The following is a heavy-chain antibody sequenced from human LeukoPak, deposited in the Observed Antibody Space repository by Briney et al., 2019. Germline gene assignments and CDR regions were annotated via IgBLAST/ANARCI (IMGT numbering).Heavy chain of an antibody. D-gene: IGHD3-3*01. CDR3: ARGEDVSGYRTDC. CDR2: IYRTGST. J-gene: IGHJ4*02. V-gene: IGHV4-38-2*02. CDR1: DYSISSGFF. Sequence: SETLSLTCTVSDYSISSGFFWGWVRQSPGKGLEWIGNIYRTGSTNYHPSLKSRVTISVDTSKNQFSLKLSSVTAAGTAIYYCARGEDVSGYRTDCWGQGTLVTVSS.